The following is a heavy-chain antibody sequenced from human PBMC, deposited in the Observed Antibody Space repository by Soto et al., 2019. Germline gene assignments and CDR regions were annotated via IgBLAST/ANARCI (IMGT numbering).Heavy chain of an antibody. V-gene: IGHV3-48*01. J-gene: IGHJ6*02. CDR3: TRRAV. CDR2: ISTSSSTI. Sequence: EVQLVESGGGLVQPGGSLRLSCAASGFTFSTYSMNWVRQAPGKGLEWISYISTSSSTIDYADSVKGRFTISRDNAKNSLYLQMNSLRVDATAVYCRTRRAVWGQGTTITVS. CDR1: GFTFSTYS.